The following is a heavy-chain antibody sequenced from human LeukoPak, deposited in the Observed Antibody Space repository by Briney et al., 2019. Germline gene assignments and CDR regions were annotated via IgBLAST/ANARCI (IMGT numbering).Heavy chain of an antibody. CDR2: INHSGST. J-gene: IGHJ6*03. CDR1: GGSFSGYY. D-gene: IGHD6-13*01. V-gene: IGHV4-34*01. CDR3: ARALSGSWPHYYYYMGV. Sequence: PSETLSLTCAVYGGSFSGYYWSWIRQPPGKGLEWIGEINHSGSTNYNPSLKSRVTMSVDTSKNQFSLKLSSVTAADTAVYYCARALSGSWPHYYYYMGVWGKGTTVTISS.